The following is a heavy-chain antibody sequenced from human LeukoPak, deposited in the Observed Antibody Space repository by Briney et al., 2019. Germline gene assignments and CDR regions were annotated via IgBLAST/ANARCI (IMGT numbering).Heavy chain of an antibody. Sequence: GESLKISCKGSGYSFTSYWIGWVRQMPGKGLEWMGIIYPGDSDTRYSPSFQGQVTISADKSIRIAYLQWSSLKASDTAMYYCARLILGSGSFYYYMDVWGKGTTVTISS. CDR2: IYPGDSDT. CDR1: GYSFTSYW. V-gene: IGHV5-51*01. CDR3: ARLILGSGSFYYYMDV. J-gene: IGHJ6*03. D-gene: IGHD3-10*01.